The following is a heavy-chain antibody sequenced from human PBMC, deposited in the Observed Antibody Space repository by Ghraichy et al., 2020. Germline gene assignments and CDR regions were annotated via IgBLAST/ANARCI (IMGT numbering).Heavy chain of an antibody. V-gene: IGHV4-30-4*07. CDR1: NDSISSGANS. J-gene: IGHJ4*02. CDR2: IYYSGST. CDR3: VRETNPPDF. Sequence: SETLSLTCTVSNDSISSGANSWSWIRQPPGKGLEWIGCIYYSGSTYSNPSLKRRVTFSLDTSKNQFSLKLSSVTAADTAVYYCVRETNPPDFWGQGTLVTVSS. D-gene: IGHD1-14*01.